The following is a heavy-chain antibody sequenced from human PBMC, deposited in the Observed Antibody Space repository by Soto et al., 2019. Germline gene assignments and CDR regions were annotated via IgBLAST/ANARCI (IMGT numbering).Heavy chain of an antibody. CDR3: AMTLYGYIVDF. D-gene: IGHD5-18*01. Sequence: HATGQGLEWMGWMNPNSGNTGYAQKFQGRVTMTRNTSISTAYMELSSLRSEDTSQYYCAMTLYGYIVDFWGKGTLVP. CDR2: MNPNSGNT. J-gene: IGHJ4*02. V-gene: IGHV1-8*01.